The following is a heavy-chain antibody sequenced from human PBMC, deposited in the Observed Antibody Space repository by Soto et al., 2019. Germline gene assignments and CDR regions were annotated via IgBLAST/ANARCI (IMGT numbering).Heavy chain of an antibody. Sequence: QVQLVQSGAEVKKPGSSVKVSCKVSGGAFSSYALTWVRQAPGQGLEGMGGVIPMSGTPNYAQKFQGRVTINADESTTTAYMELSSLRSEDMAVYYCASSYGTSWYGDYWGQGTLVTVSS. CDR3: ASSYGTSWYGDY. D-gene: IGHD6-13*01. V-gene: IGHV1-69*01. CDR1: GGAFSSYA. CDR2: VIPMSGTP. J-gene: IGHJ4*02.